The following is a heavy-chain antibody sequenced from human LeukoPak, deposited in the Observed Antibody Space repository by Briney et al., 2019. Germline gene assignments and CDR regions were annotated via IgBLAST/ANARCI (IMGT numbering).Heavy chain of an antibody. CDR3: ARLESSEYYYDSSGYYG. J-gene: IGHJ4*02. Sequence: GESLKISCKGSGYSFTSYWIGWVRQMPGKGLEWMGIIHPGDSDTRYSPSFQGQVTISADKSISTAYLQWSSLKASDTAMYYCARLESSEYYYDSSGYYGWGQGTLVTVSS. V-gene: IGHV5-51*01. D-gene: IGHD3-22*01. CDR2: IHPGDSDT. CDR1: GYSFTSYW.